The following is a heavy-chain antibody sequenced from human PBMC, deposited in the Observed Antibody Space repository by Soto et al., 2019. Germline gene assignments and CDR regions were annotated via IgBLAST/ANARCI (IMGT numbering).Heavy chain of an antibody. J-gene: IGHJ4*02. CDR1: GYTFTGFH. CDR3: ATRLPTDF. V-gene: IGHV1-2*02. Sequence: ASVNVSFTASGYTFTGFHIFWVRQAPGQGLEWVGWIDPNNGDTSYAQRFQGRVTLTRDTSISTAYMDLGRLTSDDTAMYYCATRLPTDFWGQGTQVTVSS. CDR2: IDPNNGDT. D-gene: IGHD2-15*01.